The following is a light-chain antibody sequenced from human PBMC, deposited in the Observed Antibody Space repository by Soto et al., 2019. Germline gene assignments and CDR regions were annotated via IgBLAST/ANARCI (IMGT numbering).Light chain of an antibody. CDR1: QSVSSSY. V-gene: IGKV3-20*01. Sequence: EIVLTQSPGTLSLSPGERATLSCRASQSVSSSYLAWYQQKPGQAPRLLIYGASSRATGIPDRFSGSGSGTDFPLTISRLKPEDFAVYYCQQYGSSPLLTFGGGTKVEIK. CDR2: GAS. J-gene: IGKJ4*01. CDR3: QQYGSSPLLT.